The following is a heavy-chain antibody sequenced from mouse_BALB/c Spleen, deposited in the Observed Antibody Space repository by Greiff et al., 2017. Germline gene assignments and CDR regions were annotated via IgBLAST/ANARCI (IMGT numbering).Heavy chain of an antibody. CDR3: AKRVYYYGSSPYAMDY. D-gene: IGHD1-1*01. V-gene: IGHV2-6-5*01. Sequence: VQLQESGPGLVAPSQSLSITCTVSGFSLTDYGVSWIRQPPGKGLEWLGVIWGGGSTYYNSALKSRLSISKDNSKSQVFLKMNSLQTDDTAMYYCAKRVYYYGSSPYAMDYWGQGTSVTVSS. J-gene: IGHJ4*01. CDR2: IWGGGST. CDR1: GFSLTDYG.